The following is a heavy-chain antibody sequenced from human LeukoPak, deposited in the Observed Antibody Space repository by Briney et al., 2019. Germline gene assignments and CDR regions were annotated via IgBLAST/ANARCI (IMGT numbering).Heavy chain of an antibody. CDR1: SGSISTSNYY. J-gene: IGHJ5*02. CDR3: ARFIDEIDNWFDP. Sequence: SETLSLTCTVSSGSISTSNYYWGWVRQPPGKALEWIGNIFYSGSTYYNPSLKSRVTISVDTSKNQFSLKLSSVTAADTAVYYCARFIDEIDNWFDPWGQGTLVTVSS. V-gene: IGHV4-39*01. D-gene: IGHD3-16*02. CDR2: IFYSGST.